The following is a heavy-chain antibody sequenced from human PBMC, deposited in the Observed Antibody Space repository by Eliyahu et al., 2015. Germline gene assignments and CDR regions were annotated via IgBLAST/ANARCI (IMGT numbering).Heavy chain of an antibody. J-gene: IGHJ4*02. V-gene: IGHV3-23*04. CDR3: AKGWNTLDS. Sequence: EVQLVESGGSLVQAGGSLXLSCTASGFTFSHYAMSWVRQAPGKGLEWVSSLTGTGGDAFYAASLKGRFTISRDNSKNSLYLHMNSLRVEDSALYYCAKGWNTLDSWGQGALVTVSS. CDR1: GFTFSHYA. D-gene: IGHD1/OR15-1a*01. CDR2: LTGTGGDA.